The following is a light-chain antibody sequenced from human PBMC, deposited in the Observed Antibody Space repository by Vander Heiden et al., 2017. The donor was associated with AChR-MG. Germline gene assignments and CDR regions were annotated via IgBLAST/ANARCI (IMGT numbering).Light chain of an antibody. CDR1: KLGQKF. CDR3: QAWDKSTAI. Sequence: SYDLTQPPSVSVSLGQTATIPCSGDKLGQKFGSWLHQKPGQPPVMVMYEDNRTPSGIPDRFFGSNSGNTATLTITGTQAMDEGDYYCQAWDKSTAIFGKGTKLTV. CDR2: EDN. J-gene: IGLJ2*01. V-gene: IGLV3-1*01.